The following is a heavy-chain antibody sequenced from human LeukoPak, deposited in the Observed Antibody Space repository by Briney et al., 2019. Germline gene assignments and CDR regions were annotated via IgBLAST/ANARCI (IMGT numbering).Heavy chain of an antibody. V-gene: IGHV4-59*01. J-gene: IGHJ4*02. CDR1: GDSFSYFY. Sequence: SETLSLTCTVYGDSFSYFYWSWIRQPPGKGLEWIGYIYNSGSTGYNPSLKSRVTISLDTSQNQFSLKLSSLTAADTAVYYCARGVVAAARRTFDFWGQGTLVTVSS. CDR3: ARGVVAAARRTFDF. D-gene: IGHD6-13*01. CDR2: IYNSGST.